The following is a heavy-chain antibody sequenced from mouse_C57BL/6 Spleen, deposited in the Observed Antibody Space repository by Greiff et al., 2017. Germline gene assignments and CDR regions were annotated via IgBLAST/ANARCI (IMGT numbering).Heavy chain of an antibody. CDR1: GYSITSGYY. J-gene: IGHJ3*01. Sequence: EVKLQESGPGLVKPSQSLSLTCSVTGYSITSGYYWNWIRQFPGNKLEWMGYISYDGSNNYNPSLKNRISITRDTSKNQFFLKLNSVTTEDTATYDCARGADSLCAYWGQGTLVTGAA. CDR2: ISYDGSN. CDR3: ARGADSLCAY. V-gene: IGHV3-6*01. D-gene: IGHD3-3*01.